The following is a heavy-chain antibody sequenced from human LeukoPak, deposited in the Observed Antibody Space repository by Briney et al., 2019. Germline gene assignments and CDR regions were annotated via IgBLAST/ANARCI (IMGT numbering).Heavy chain of an antibody. CDR2: INPNSGGT. D-gene: IGHD1-1*01. V-gene: IGHV1-2*02. Sequence: ASVKVSCKASGYTFTGYYMHWVRQAPGQGLEWMGWINPNSGGTNYAQKFQGRVPMTRDTSISTAYMELSGLRSDDTAVYYCARVGATGTTSPFDYWGQGTLVTVSS. CDR1: GYTFTGYY. CDR3: ARVGATGTTSPFDY. J-gene: IGHJ4*02.